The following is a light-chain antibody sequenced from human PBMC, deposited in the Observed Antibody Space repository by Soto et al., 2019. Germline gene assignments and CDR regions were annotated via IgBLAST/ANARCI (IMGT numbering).Light chain of an antibody. CDR1: RGISNY. CDR2: AAS. Sequence: DIQMTQSPSSLSASVGDRVTITCRASRGISNYLAWYQQEPGKVPKLLIYAASTLQSGVPSRFSGSGSGTDFTLTISSLQPEDVATYYCQKYNSAPWTFGQGTKVEIK. J-gene: IGKJ1*01. V-gene: IGKV1-27*01. CDR3: QKYNSAPWT.